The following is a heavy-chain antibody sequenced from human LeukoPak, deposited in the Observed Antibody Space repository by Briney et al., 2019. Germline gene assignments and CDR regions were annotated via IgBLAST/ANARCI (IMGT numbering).Heavy chain of an antibody. CDR2: ISSSSSTI. Sequence: PGGSLRLSCAASGFTFSSYSMNWVRQAPGKGLEWVSYISSSSSTIYYADSVKGRFTISRDNAKNSLYLQMNSLRAEDTAVYYCAREGTMVRGVIKPLDYWGQGTLVTVSS. J-gene: IGHJ4*02. D-gene: IGHD3-10*01. CDR1: GFTFSSYS. V-gene: IGHV3-48*01. CDR3: AREGTMVRGVIKPLDY.